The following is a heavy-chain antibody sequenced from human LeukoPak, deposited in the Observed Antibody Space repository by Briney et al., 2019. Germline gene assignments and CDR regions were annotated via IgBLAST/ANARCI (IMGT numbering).Heavy chain of an antibody. CDR3: ARGHEIGYYGMDV. CDR2: IRSDESNK. J-gene: IGHJ6*02. Sequence: GGSLRLSCAASGFTFSSYGMHWVRQAPGKGLEWVAFIRSDESNKYYADSVKGRFTISRDDSKSPLYLQMNSLRAEDTAVYYCARGHEIGYYGMDVWGQGTTVTVSS. V-gene: IGHV3-30*02. D-gene: IGHD2/OR15-2a*01. CDR1: GFTFSSYG.